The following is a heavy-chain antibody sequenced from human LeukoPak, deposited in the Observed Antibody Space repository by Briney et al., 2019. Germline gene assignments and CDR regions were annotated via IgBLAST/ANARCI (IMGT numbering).Heavy chain of an antibody. J-gene: IGHJ4*02. D-gene: IGHD6-13*01. CDR1: GGSISSYY. CDR2: IYYSGST. V-gene: IGHV4-59*12. CDR3: AREVKSNSWLDY. Sequence: SETLSLTCTVSGGSISSYYWSWIRQPPGKGLEWIGYIYYSGSTNYNPSLKSRVTISVDTSKNQFSLKLSSVTAADTAVYYCAREVKSNSWLDYWGQGTLVTVSS.